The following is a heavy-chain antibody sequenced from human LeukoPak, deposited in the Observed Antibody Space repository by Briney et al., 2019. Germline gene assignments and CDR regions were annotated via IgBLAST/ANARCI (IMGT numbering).Heavy chain of an antibody. V-gene: IGHV1-2*02. CDR3: ATIVEGIVVVPA. D-gene: IGHD2-2*01. CDR2: INPNSGGT. CDR1: GYTFTGYY. Sequence: ASVKVSCKASGYTFTGYYMHWVRQAPGQGLEWMGWINPNSGGTNYAQKFQGRVTMTRDTSISTAYMELSGLRSDDTAVYYCATIVEGIVVVPAWGQGTLVTVSS. J-gene: IGHJ4*02.